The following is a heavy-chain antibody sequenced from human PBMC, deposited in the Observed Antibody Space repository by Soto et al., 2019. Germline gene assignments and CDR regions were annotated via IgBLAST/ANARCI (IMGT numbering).Heavy chain of an antibody. D-gene: IGHD4-17*01. J-gene: IGHJ4*02. V-gene: IGHV4-30-4*01. CDR3: ARVRGHWYGDKVHY. CDR2: IYYSGST. Sequence: SETLSLTCTVSGGSISSGDYYWSWIRQPPGKGLEWIGYIYYSGSTYYNPSLKSRVTISVDTSKNQFSLKLSSVTAADTAVYYCARVRGHWYGDKVHYWGQGALVTVSS. CDR1: GGSISSGDYY.